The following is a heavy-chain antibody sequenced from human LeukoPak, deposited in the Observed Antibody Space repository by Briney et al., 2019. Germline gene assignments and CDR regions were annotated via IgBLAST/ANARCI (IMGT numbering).Heavy chain of an antibody. D-gene: IGHD3-3*01. CDR2: INHSGST. CDR3: ARGPRISTIFGVVTRYYYYYGMDV. V-gene: IGHV4-34*01. CDR1: GGSFSGYY. Sequence: SETLSLTCAVYGGSFSGYYWSWIRQPPGKGLEWIGEINHSGSTNYNPSLKSRVTISVDTSKNQFSLKLSSVTAADTAVYYCARGPRISTIFGVVTRYYYYYGMDVWGQGTTVTVSS. J-gene: IGHJ6*02.